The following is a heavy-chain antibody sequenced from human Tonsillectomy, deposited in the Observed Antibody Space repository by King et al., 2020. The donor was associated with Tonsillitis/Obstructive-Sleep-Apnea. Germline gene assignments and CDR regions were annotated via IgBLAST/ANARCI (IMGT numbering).Heavy chain of an antibody. J-gene: IGHJ5*02. Sequence: QLVQSGGGLVQPGGSLRLSCAASGFTFSSYAMSWFRQAPGKGLEWVSGISGSGDSTYYADSVKGRFTISRDNSKNTLYLQMNSLRVEDTAVYYCAKVNAYDSSGYYSAWGQGTLVTVSS. CDR3: AKVNAYDSSGYYSA. D-gene: IGHD3-22*01. CDR1: GFTFSSYA. V-gene: IGHV3-23*04. CDR2: ISGSGDST.